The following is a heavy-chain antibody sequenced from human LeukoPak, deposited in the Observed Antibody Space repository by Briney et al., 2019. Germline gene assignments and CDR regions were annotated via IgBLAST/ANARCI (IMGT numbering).Heavy chain of an antibody. CDR1: GFSLSNYA. D-gene: IGHD1-1*01. CDR2: ISDSGTDT. V-gene: IGHV3-23*01. CDR3: ATQHFDY. J-gene: IGHJ4*02. Sequence: PGGSLGLSCEASGFSLSNYAMSWVRQAPGEGLEWVSRISDSGTDTYYADSVKGRFTISRDTSKNTLFVLMNSLRAEDTGVNYCATQHFDYWGQGTLVTVSS.